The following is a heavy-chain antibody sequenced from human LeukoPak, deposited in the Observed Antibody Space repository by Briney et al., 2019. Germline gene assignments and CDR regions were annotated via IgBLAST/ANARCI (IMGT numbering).Heavy chain of an antibody. CDR3: ARDRRSGWSDY. V-gene: IGHV4-59*01. CDR2: IYYSGST. CDR1: GGSISSYY. J-gene: IGHJ4*02. D-gene: IGHD6-19*01. Sequence: SETLSLTCTVSGGSISSYYWSWIRQPPGRGPEWIGYIYYSGSTNYNPSLKSRVTISVDTSKNQFSLKLSSVTAADTAVYYCARDRRSGWSDYWGQGTLVTVSS.